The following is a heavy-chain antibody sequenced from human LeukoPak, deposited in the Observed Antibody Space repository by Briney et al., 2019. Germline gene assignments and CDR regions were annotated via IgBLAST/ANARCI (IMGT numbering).Heavy chain of an antibody. J-gene: IGHJ5*02. CDR2: IWYDGSNK. V-gene: IGHV3-33*01. CDR1: GFTFSSYG. D-gene: IGHD2-15*01. CDR3: ARGDCSGGSCYLGFDP. Sequence: GGSLRLSCAASGFTFSSYGMHWVRQAPGKGLEWVAVIWYDGSNKYYADSVKGRFTISRDNSKNTLYLQMNSLRAEDTAVYYCARGDCSGGSCYLGFDPWGQGTLVTVSS.